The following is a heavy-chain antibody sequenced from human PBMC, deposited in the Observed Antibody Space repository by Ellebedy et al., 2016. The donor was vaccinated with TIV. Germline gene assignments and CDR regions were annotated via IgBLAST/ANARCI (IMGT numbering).Heavy chain of an antibody. CDR1: GGSISSSNW. CDR2: IYHSGST. J-gene: IGHJ6*02. D-gene: IGHD5-12*01. V-gene: IGHV4-4*02. Sequence: MPSETLSLTCAVSGGSISSSNWWSWVRQPPGKGLEWIGEIYHSGSTNYNPSLKSRVTISVDKSKNQFSLKLSSVTAADTAVYYCARDHSTGYSGYDYYYYYGMDVWGQGTMVTVSS. CDR3: ARDHSTGYSGYDYYYYYGMDV.